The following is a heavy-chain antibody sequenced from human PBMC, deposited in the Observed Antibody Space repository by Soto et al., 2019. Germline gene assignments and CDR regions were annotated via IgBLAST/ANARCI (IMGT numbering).Heavy chain of an antibody. D-gene: IGHD6-13*01. V-gene: IGHV1-69*08. CDR1: GGTFSNDI. J-gene: IGHJ4*02. Sequence: SVKVSCKTSGGTFSNDIITWVRQAPGQGLEWMGRIIPLLDTTNYAQKFQGRVTITADKSTGTAYMELNSLRSDDTAVYYCVTGRWSRLDYWGQGTPVTVSS. CDR2: IIPLLDTT. CDR3: VTGRWSRLDY.